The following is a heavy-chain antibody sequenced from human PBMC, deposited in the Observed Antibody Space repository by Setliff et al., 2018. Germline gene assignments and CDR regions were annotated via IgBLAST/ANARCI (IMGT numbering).Heavy chain of an antibody. Sequence: WASVKVSCKASGYTFTSYDINWVRQATGQGLEWMGWMNPNSGNTGYAQKFQGRVTMTRNTSISTAYMELSSLRSEDTAVYYCARPLSQFWSGYHTAAFDIWGQGTMVTVSS. CDR3: ARPLSQFWSGYHTAAFDI. D-gene: IGHD3-3*01. J-gene: IGHJ3*02. CDR2: MNPNSGNT. CDR1: GYTFTSYD. V-gene: IGHV1-8*02.